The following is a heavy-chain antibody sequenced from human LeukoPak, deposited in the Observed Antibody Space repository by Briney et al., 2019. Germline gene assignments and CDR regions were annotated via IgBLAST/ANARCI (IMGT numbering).Heavy chain of an antibody. J-gene: IGHJ4*02. D-gene: IGHD3-9*01. CDR1: GFSFSSYS. V-gene: IGHV3-48*02. Sequence: PGGSLRLSCAASGFSFSSYSMNWVRQAPGKGLEWVPYINSSSSIIYYADSVKGRFTISRDNGKNSLYLQMNSLRDEDTAVYYCARVNDATGSMGYWGQGTLVTVFS. CDR2: INSSSSII. CDR3: ARVNDATGSMGY.